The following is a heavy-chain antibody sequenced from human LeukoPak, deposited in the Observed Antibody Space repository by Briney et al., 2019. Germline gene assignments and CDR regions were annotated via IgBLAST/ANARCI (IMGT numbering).Heavy chain of an antibody. CDR2: ISYDGSNK. V-gene: IGHV3-30*04. CDR3: AREYYYDSPSPLDV. J-gene: IGHJ6*02. CDR1: GFTFSSYA. Sequence: PGGSLRLSCAASGFTFSSYAMHWVRQAPGKGLEWVAVISYDGSNKYYADSVKGRFTISRDNSKNTLYLQMNSLRAEDTAVYYCAREYYYDSPSPLDVWGQGTTVTVSS. D-gene: IGHD3-22*01.